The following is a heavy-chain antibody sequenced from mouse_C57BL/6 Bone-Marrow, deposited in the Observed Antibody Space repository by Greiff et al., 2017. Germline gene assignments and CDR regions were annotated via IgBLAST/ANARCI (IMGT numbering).Heavy chain of an antibody. Sequence: QVQLQQSGAELVRPGASVKLSCKASGYTFTDYYINWVKQRPGQGLEWIARIYPGSGNTYYNEKFKGKATLTAEKSSSTAYMQLSSLTSEDSAVYFFARTPLEVLRRYYFDYWGQGTTLTVSS. J-gene: IGHJ2*01. CDR1: GYTFTDYY. D-gene: IGHD1-1*01. CDR2: IYPGSGNT. V-gene: IGHV1-76*01. CDR3: ARTPLEVLRRYYFDY.